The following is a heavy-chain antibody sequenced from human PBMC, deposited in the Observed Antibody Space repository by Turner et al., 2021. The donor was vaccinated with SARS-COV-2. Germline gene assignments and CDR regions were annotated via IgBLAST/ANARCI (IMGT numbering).Heavy chain of an antibody. CDR1: GGTFSSYA. J-gene: IGHJ6*02. CDR2: IIPICGTA. V-gene: IGHV1-69*01. CDR3: ARDGSGSYSYYYYGIDV. D-gene: IGHD1-26*01. Sequence: QVQLVLSGAEVKKPGSSVKVSCKASGGTFSSYAISWVRQAPGQGLEWMGWIIPICGTANYAQKFQGRVTITADESTSTAYMELSSLRSEDTAVYDCARDGSGSYSYYYYGIDVWGQGTTVTVSS.